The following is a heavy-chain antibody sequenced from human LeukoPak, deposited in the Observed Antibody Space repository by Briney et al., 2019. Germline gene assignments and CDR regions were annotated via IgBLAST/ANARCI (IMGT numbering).Heavy chain of an antibody. V-gene: IGHV3-7*03. J-gene: IGHJ4*02. CDR2: IKGDGGEK. CDR3: AKDIFRWAFDF. CDR1: GFTFSSYW. D-gene: IGHD5-24*01. Sequence: GGSLRLSCAASGFTFSSYWMSWVRQAPGKGLEWVARIKGDGGEKEYVDSVKGRFTISRDNSKGILYLQMNSLRAEDTAVYYCAKDIFRWAFDFWGQGTLVTVSS.